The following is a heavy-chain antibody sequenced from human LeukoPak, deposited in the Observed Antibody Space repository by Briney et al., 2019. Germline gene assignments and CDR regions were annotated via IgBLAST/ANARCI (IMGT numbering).Heavy chain of an antibody. V-gene: IGHV3-23*01. CDR1: GFTFSGHG. J-gene: IGHJ4*02. CDR3: AKARGFAEFDY. CDR2: ISGSGDTT. D-gene: IGHD3-10*01. Sequence: GGSLRLSCAVSGFTFSGHGMRWVRQAPGKGLEWVSAISGSGDTTYYADSVKSRFTISRDNSKNTLFLQMNTLRAEDTALYFCAKARGFAEFDYWGQGTLVTVSS.